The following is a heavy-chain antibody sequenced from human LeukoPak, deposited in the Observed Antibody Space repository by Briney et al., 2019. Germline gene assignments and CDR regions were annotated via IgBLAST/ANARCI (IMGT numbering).Heavy chain of an antibody. V-gene: IGHV4-59*08. CDR2: IYYSGST. Sequence: PGGSLRLSCAASGFTFSDYYMSWIRQPPGKGLEWIGYIYYSGSTNYNPSLKSRVTISLDTSKNQFSLKLSSVTAADTAVYYCARHGLTNWGYAFDIWGQGTMVTVSS. CDR1: GFTFSDYY. J-gene: IGHJ3*02. CDR3: ARHGLTNWGYAFDI. D-gene: IGHD7-27*01.